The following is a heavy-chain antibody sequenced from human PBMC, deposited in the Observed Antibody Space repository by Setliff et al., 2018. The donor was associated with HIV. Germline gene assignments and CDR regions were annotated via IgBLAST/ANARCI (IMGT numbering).Heavy chain of an antibody. CDR3: GGAAPRSGQGSIDY. Sequence: ETLSLTCPVSGGSISSSSYFWGWIRQPPGKGLEWIGSIYYSGTTYYNPSLKSRVTISVDTSKNQFSLKLSSVTAADRAAYYCGGAAPRSGQGSIDYWGQGTLVTVSS. V-gene: IGHV4-39*01. CDR2: IYYSGTT. CDR1: GGSISSSSYF. D-gene: IGHD2-15*01. J-gene: IGHJ4*02.